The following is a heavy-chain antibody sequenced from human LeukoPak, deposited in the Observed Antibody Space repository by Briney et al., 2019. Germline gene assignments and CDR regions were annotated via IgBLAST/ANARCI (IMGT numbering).Heavy chain of an antibody. CDR1: GFTFISYY. J-gene: IGHJ3*02. CDR3: ARDRGELPDAFDI. D-gene: IGHD1-26*01. Sequence: ASVKVSCKASGFTFISYYMHWVRQAPGQGLEWMGWINPHSGGTNYAQKFQGRVTMTRDTSISTAYMDLSRLRSDGTAVYYCARDRGELPDAFDIWGQGTMVTVSS. V-gene: IGHV1-2*02. CDR2: INPHSGGT.